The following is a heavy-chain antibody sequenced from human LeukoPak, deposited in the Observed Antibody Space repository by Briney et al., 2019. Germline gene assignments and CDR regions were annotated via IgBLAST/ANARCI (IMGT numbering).Heavy chain of an antibody. CDR2: INHSGST. V-gene: IGHV4-34*01. J-gene: IGHJ4*02. Sequence: SETLSLTCAVYGGSFSGYYWSWIRQPPGKGLEWIGEINHSGSTNYNPSLTSRVTISVDTSKNQFSLKLSSVTAADTAVYYCARKGKYYYDSSGYYLDYWGQGTLVTVSS. CDR3: ARKGKYYYDSSGYYLDY. CDR1: GGSFSGYY. D-gene: IGHD3-22*01.